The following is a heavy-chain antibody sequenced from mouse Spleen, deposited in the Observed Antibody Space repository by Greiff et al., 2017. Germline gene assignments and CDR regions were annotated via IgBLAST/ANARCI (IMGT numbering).Heavy chain of an antibody. D-gene: IGHD2-4*01. CDR1: GYTFTSYW. CDR2: IDPSDSET. V-gene: IGHV1-52*01. Sequence: VQLQQPGAELVRPGSSVKLSCKASGYTFTSYWMHWVKQRPIQGLEWIGNIDPSDSETHYNQKFKDKATLTVDKSSSTAYMQLSSLTSEDSAVYYCARDYYDYVGICYAMDYWGQGTSVTVSS. J-gene: IGHJ4*01. CDR3: ARDYYDYVGICYAMDY.